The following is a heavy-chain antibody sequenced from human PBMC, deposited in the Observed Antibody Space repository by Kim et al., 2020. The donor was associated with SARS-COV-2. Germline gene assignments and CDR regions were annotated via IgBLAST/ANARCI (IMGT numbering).Heavy chain of an antibody. CDR2: ISWNSGSI. Sequence: GGSLRLSCAASGFTFDDYAMRWVRQAPGKGLEWVSGISWNSGSIGYADSVKGRFTISRDNAKNSLYLQMNSLRAEDTALYYCAKDTGYSGYGDAFAIWGQVTMVTVSS. J-gene: IGHJ3*02. D-gene: IGHD5-12*01. CDR3: AKDTGYSGYGDAFAI. CDR1: GFTFDDYA. V-gene: IGHV3-9*01.